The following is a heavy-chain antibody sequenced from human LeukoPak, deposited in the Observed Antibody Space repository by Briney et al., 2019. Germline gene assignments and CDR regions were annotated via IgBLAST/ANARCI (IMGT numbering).Heavy chain of an antibody. CDR2: INPNSGGT. D-gene: IGHD3-16*02. V-gene: IGHV1-2*02. CDR3: ARDLYVWGSYRYGGFDY. J-gene: IGHJ4*02. Sequence: GASVKVSCKASGYTFTGYYMHWVRQAPGQGLEWMGWINPNSGGTNYAQKFQGRVTMTRDTSISTAYMELSRLRSDDTAVYYCARDLYVWGSYRYGGFDYWGQGTLVTVSS. CDR1: GYTFTGYY.